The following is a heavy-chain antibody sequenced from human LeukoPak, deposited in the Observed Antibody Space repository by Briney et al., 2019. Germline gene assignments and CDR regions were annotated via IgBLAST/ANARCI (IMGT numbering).Heavy chain of an antibody. V-gene: IGHV3-23*01. D-gene: IGHD3-10*01. CDR1: GFTFSNFA. CDR2: ISGSGGST. J-gene: IGHJ3*02. CDR3: AKDLAMVRGVIGAFDI. Sequence: GGSLRLSCAASGFTFSNFAMSWVRQAPGKGLEWVSAISGSGGSTYYADSVKGRFTISRDNSKNTLYLQMNSLRAEDTAVYYCAKDLAMVRGVIGAFDIWGQGTMVTVSS.